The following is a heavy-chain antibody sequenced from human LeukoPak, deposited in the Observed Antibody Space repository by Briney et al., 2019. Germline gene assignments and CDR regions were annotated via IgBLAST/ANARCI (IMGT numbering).Heavy chain of an antibody. D-gene: IGHD3-3*01. J-gene: IGHJ6*03. CDR1: GGSISSGDYY. CDR3: ARKLGFWSGDYYYMDV. V-gene: IGHV4-30-4*08. Sequence: SETLSLTCTVSGGSISSGDYYWSWIRQPPGKGLEWIGYIYYSGSTYYNPSLKGRVTISVDTSKNQFSLKLSSVTAADTAVYYCARKLGFWSGDYYYMDVWGKGTTVTVSS. CDR2: IYYSGST.